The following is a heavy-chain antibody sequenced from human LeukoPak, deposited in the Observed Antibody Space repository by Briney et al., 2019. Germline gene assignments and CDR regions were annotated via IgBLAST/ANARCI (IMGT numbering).Heavy chain of an antibody. V-gene: IGHV4-39*01. J-gene: IGHJ4*02. CDR3: AGGIAAAGPSFDY. Sequence: KPSETLSLTCTVSGGSISSRSYYWGWIRQPPGKGLEWIGSIYYSGSTYYNPSLKSRVTISVDTSKNQFSLKLSSVTAADTAVYYCAGGIAAAGPSFDYWGQGTLVTVSS. D-gene: IGHD6-13*01. CDR2: IYYSGST. CDR1: GGSISSRSYY.